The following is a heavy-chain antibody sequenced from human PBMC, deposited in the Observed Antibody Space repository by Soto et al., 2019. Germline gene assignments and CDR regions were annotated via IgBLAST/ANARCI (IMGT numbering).Heavy chain of an antibody. Sequence: QVQLVESGGGVVQPGRSLRLSCAASGFTFSSYGMHWVRQAPGKGLEWVAVIWYDGSNKYYADSVKGRFTISRDNSKNSLYLQMNSLRAEDTAVYYCARGSVASGYPPPHYYYYGMDVWGQGTTVTVSS. V-gene: IGHV3-33*01. D-gene: IGHD3-3*01. CDR1: GFTFSSYG. J-gene: IGHJ6*02. CDR2: IWYDGSNK. CDR3: ARGSVASGYPPPHYYYYGMDV.